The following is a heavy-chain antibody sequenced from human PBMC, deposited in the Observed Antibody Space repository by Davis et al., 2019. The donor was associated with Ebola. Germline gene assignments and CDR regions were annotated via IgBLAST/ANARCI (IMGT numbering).Heavy chain of an antibody. CDR2: LGTSADT. D-gene: IGHD1-26*01. CDR1: GFVFRNYV. V-gene: IGHV3-23*01. Sequence: GESLKISCAASGFVFRNYVMSWVRQAPGKGLEWVSTLGTSADTYYADSVKGRFPISRDNSKNTLYLQMNGLRVEDTAIYYCAKDTSNIWFDIWGQGTNVTVSS. J-gene: IGHJ3*02. CDR3: AKDTSNIWFDI.